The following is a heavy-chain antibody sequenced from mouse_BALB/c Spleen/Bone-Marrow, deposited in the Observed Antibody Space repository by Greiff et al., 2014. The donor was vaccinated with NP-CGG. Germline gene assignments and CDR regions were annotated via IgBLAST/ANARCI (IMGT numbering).Heavy chain of an antibody. V-gene: IGHV1S22*01. CDR3: TRRRGNYYYFDY. CDR1: GYTFTSYW. D-gene: IGHD2-1*01. J-gene: IGHJ2*01. Sequence: LQQSGPELVRPGASVKLSCKASGYTFTSYWMHWVKQRPGQGLEWIGNIYPGSGSTNYDEKFKSKATLTVDTSSSTAYMQLSSLTSEDSAVYYCTRRRGNYYYFDYWGQGTTLTVSS. CDR2: IYPGSGST.